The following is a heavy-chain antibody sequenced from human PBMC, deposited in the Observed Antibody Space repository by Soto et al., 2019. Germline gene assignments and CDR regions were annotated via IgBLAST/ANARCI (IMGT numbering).Heavy chain of an antibody. V-gene: IGHV4-59*01. J-gene: IGHJ4*02. D-gene: IGHD3-3*01. CDR3: ARVAADAYWSGYDDY. CDR2: TSYTGGT. CDR1: GGSISNYH. Sequence: QEQLQESGPRLVKPSETLSLTCSVSGGSISNYHWSWIRQPPGKGLEWIGYTSYTGGTNYSPSLKSRVTMLLATSKKQFSLKLSSVTAADTAVYYCARVAADAYWSGYDDYWGQGTLVTVSS.